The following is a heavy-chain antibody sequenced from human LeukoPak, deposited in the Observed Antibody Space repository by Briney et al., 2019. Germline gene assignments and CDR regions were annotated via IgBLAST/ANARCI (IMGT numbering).Heavy chain of an antibody. CDR1: GGSFSGYY. CDR2: INHSGST. Sequence: PSETLSLTRAVYGGSFSGYYWSWIRQPPGKGLEWIGEINHSGSTNYNPSLKSRVTISVDTSKNQFSLKLSSVTAADTAVYYCARGDVVVPAAKGNAFDIWGQGTMVTVSS. CDR3: ARGDVVVPAAKGNAFDI. V-gene: IGHV4-34*01. J-gene: IGHJ3*02. D-gene: IGHD2-2*01.